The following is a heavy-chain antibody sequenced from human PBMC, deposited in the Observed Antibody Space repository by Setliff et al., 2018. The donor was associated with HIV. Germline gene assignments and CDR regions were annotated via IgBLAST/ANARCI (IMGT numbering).Heavy chain of an antibody. CDR2: IYHSGST. V-gene: IGHV4-38-2*02. CDR3: AREVDVVTTSDAFDI. Sequence: PSETLSLTCTVSGYSISSGYYWGWIRQPPGKGLEWIGSIYHSGSTYYNPSLKSRVTISIDTSKDQFSLNLTSVTAADTAVYYCAREVDVVTTSDAFDIWGQGTVVTVSS. J-gene: IGHJ3*02. CDR1: GYSISSGYY. D-gene: IGHD2-21*02.